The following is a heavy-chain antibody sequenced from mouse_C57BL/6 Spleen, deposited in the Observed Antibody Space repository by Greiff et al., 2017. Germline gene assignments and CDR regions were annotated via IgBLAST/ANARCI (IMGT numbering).Heavy chain of an antibody. CDR2: ISDGGSYT. CDR3: AREEWGAMDY. J-gene: IGHJ4*01. V-gene: IGHV5-4*01. CDR1: GFTFSSYA. Sequence: EVHLVESGGGLVKPGGYLKLSCAASGFTFSSYAMSWVRQTPEKRLEWVATISDGGSYTYYPDNVKGRFTISRDNAKNNLYLQMSHLKSEDTAMYYCAREEWGAMDYWGQGTSVTVSS.